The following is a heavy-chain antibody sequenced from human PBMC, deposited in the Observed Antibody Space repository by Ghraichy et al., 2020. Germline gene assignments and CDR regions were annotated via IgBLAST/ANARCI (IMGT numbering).Heavy chain of an antibody. J-gene: IGHJ6*02. CDR2: MNPNSGNT. Sequence: ASVKVSCKASGYTFTSYDINWVRQATGQGLEWMGWMNPNSGNTGYAQKFQGRVTMTRNTSISTAYMELSSLRSEDTAVYYCARAGIAVAGTYYYGMDVWGQGTTVTVSS. CDR1: GYTFTSYD. D-gene: IGHD6-19*01. CDR3: ARAGIAVAGTYYYGMDV. V-gene: IGHV1-8*01.